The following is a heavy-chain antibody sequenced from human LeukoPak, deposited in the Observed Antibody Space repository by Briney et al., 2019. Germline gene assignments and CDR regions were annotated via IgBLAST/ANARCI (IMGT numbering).Heavy chain of an antibody. CDR1: GYTFTSYF. CDR2: INPSGGST. J-gene: IGHJ4*02. Sequence: ASVKVSCKSYGYTFTSYFMHWVRQAPGQGLEWMGIINPSGGSTNYAQKFQGRVTMTRDTSISTAYMELSRLRSDDTAVYYCARSFLDYGEVDYWGQGTLVTVSS. CDR3: ARSFLDYGEVDY. V-gene: IGHV1-46*01. D-gene: IGHD3/OR15-3a*01.